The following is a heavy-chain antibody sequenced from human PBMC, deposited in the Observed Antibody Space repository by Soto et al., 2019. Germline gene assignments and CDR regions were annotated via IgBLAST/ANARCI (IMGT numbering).Heavy chain of an antibody. J-gene: IGHJ6*02. D-gene: IGHD3-10*01. Sequence: SVKVSCKASGDTFKNCVISWVRQAPGQGLEWMGGIIPLFGTTDFAQRFQGRLTITTDESTTTAYMELSRLRFEDTATYYCAAELGFGKLSVVWGQGXTVTVSS. CDR1: GDTFKNCV. V-gene: IGHV1-69*05. CDR3: AAELGFGKLSVV. CDR2: IIPLFGTT.